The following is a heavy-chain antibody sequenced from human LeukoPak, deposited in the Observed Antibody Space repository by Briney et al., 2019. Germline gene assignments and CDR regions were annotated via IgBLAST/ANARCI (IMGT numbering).Heavy chain of an antibody. J-gene: IGHJ3*02. Sequence: SETLSLTCTVSGYSISSGYYWGWIRQPPGKGLEWIGSIYHSGSTYYNPSLKSRVTISVDTSKNQFSLKLGSVTAADTAVYYCARLIGYDYGDYVGAFDIWGQGTMVTVSS. CDR1: GYSISSGYY. D-gene: IGHD4-17*01. V-gene: IGHV4-38-2*02. CDR2: IYHSGST. CDR3: ARLIGYDYGDYVGAFDI.